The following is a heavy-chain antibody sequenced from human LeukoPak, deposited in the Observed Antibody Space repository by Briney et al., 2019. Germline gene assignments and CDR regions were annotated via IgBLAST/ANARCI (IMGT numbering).Heavy chain of an antibody. CDR2: ISYDGSNK. Sequence: GGSLRLPCAASGFTFSSYGMHWVRQAPGKGLEWVAVISYDGSNKYYADSVKGRFTISRDNSKNTLYLQMNSLRAEDTAVYYCAKWEEGDYWGQGTLVTVSS. CDR1: GFTFSSYG. CDR3: AKWEEGDY. D-gene: IGHD1-26*01. J-gene: IGHJ4*02. V-gene: IGHV3-30*18.